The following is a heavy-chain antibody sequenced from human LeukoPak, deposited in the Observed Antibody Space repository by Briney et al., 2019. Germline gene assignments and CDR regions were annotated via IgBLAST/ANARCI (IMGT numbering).Heavy chain of an antibody. CDR3: ARGGSNYQYYYYYYMDV. J-gene: IGHJ6*03. D-gene: IGHD4-11*01. V-gene: IGHV4-59*10. Sequence: SETLSLTCAVYGGSFSGYYWSWIRQPAGKGLEWIGRIYTSGSTNYNPSLKSRVTMSVDTSKNQFSLKLSSVTAADTAVYYCARGGSNYQYYYYYYMDVWGKGTTVTVSS. CDR1: GGSFSGYY. CDR2: IYTSGST.